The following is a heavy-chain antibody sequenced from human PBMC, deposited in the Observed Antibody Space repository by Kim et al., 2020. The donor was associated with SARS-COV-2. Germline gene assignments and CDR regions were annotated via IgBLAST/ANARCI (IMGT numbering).Heavy chain of an antibody. CDR2: IYYSGST. CDR3: ARRGNYDSSGYSLGP. J-gene: IGHJ5*02. V-gene: IGHV4-59*08. Sequence: SETLSLTCTVSGGSISSYYWSWIRQPPGKGLEWIGYIYYSGSTNYNPSLKSRVTISVDTSKNQFSLKLSSVTAADTAVYYCARRGNYDSSGYSLGPWGQG. CDR1: GGSISSYY. D-gene: IGHD3-22*01.